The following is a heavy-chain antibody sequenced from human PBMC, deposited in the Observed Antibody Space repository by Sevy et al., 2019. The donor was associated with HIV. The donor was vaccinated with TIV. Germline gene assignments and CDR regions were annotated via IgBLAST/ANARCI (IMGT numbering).Heavy chain of an antibody. D-gene: IGHD1-26*01. J-gene: IGHJ6*03. Sequence: SETLSLTCRVSGVSISSDYWSWIRQPPGKEPEWIGYIHHSGNSNYKTSLKSRVTMSVDTSKNQFSLNPRSVSAADTAVYYCARSVAANYMDVWGKGTTVTVSS. CDR1: GVSISSDY. CDR2: IHHSGNS. V-gene: IGHV4-59*01. CDR3: ARSVAANYMDV.